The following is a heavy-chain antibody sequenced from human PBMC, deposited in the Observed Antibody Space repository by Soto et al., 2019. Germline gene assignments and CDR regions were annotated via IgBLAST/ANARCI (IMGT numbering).Heavy chain of an antibody. D-gene: IGHD6-6*01. Sequence: QVQLVESGGGVVQPGRSLRLSCAASGFTFSSYGMHWVRQAPGKGLEWVAVIWYDGSNKYYADSVKGRFTISRDNSKNTLYLQMNSLRAEDTAVYYCARSGEDSSSSWAFDFWGQGTMVTVSS. V-gene: IGHV3-33*01. CDR1: GFTFSSYG. CDR3: ARSGEDSSSSWAFDF. CDR2: IWYDGSNK. J-gene: IGHJ3*01.